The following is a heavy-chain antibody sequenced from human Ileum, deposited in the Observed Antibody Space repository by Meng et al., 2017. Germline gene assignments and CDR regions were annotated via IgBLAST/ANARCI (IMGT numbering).Heavy chain of an antibody. CDR2: VYNTGNT. J-gene: IGHJ5*02. Sequence: QVRLQESGPGLVRPSETLSLTCTGSGGSVSSANSYWSWIRQTPGKGLEWIGYVYNTGNTNSNPSLRSRLTMSVDTSNSQFSLKLTSVTAADTAVYYCARGGGGGWPNWFDPWGQGTLVTVSS. V-gene: IGHV4-61*01. CDR3: ARGGGGGWPNWFDP. D-gene: IGHD6-19*01. CDR1: GGSVSSANSY.